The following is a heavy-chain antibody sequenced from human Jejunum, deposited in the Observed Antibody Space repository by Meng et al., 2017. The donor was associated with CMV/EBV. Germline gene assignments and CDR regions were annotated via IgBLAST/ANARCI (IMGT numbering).Heavy chain of an antibody. J-gene: IGHJ4*02. CDR3: ASTTRMKYYFDY. CDR2: ISYTGST. V-gene: IGHV4-59*13. CDR1: GGPIGNYF. D-gene: IGHD1-1*01. Sequence: CTVSGGPIGNYFLTWIRQPPGKGLEWIGYISYTGSTNYNPSLKSRVTISMDTSKNHFSLKLSSVTAADTALYYCASTTRMKYYFDYWGQGTLVTVSS.